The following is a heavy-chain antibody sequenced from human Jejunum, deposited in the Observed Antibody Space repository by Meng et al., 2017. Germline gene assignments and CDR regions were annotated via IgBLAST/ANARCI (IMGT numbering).Heavy chain of an antibody. V-gene: IGHV4-31*03. CDR2: IYYSGTA. CDR1: GGSVSSAGYY. CDR3: ARRGDGYNLEAFDI. J-gene: IGHJ3*02. Sequence: QVQLQESGPGLVKPPQSLSLTCTVSGGSVSSAGYYWSWIRQLPGKGLEWIGYIYYSGTAYYNPSLKSRVTISVDKSKNQFSLKLSSVTAADTAVYYCARRGDGYNLEAFDIWGQGTMVTVSS. D-gene: IGHD5-24*01.